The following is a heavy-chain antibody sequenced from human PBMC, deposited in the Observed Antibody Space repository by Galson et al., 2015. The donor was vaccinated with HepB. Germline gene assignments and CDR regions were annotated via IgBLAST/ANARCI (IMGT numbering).Heavy chain of an antibody. V-gene: IGHV3-11*06. Sequence: SLRLSCAASGFTFSDYYMSWIRQAPGKGLEWVSYISSSSSYTNYADSVKGRFTISRDNAKNSLYLQMNSLRAEDTAVYYCARGQGWGSGDTYYYYGMDVWGQGTTVTVSS. J-gene: IGHJ6*02. CDR2: ISSSSSYT. D-gene: IGHD2-21*01. CDR3: ARGQGWGSGDTYYYYGMDV. CDR1: GFTFSDYY.